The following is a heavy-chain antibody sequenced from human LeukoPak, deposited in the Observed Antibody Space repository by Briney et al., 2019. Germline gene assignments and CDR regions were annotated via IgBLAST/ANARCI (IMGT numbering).Heavy chain of an antibody. CDR3: ARDRTASSFDY. J-gene: IGHJ4*02. D-gene: IGHD2-8*02. CDR1: GGSISSSNW. V-gene: IGHV4-4*02. Sequence: SPSETLSLTCAVSGGSISSSNWWSWIRQPPGKGLEWIGSIYYSGSTYYNPSLKSRVTISVDTSKNQFSLKLSSVTAADTAVYYCARDRTASSFDYWGQGTLVTVSS. CDR2: IYYSGST.